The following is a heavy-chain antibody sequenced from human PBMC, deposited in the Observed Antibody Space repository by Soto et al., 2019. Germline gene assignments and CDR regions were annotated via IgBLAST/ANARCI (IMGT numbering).Heavy chain of an antibody. CDR1: GYTFTSYG. V-gene: IGHV1-18*01. Sequence: QVQLVQSGAEVKKPGASVKVSCKASGYTFTSYGISWVRQAPGQGLEWMGWISAYNGNTNYAQKLKGRVTMTTDTSTSTAYMELRSLRSDDTAVYYCASYCSSTSCPDKYGMDVWGQGTTVTVSS. D-gene: IGHD2-2*01. CDR3: ASYCSSTSCPDKYGMDV. J-gene: IGHJ6*02. CDR2: ISAYNGNT.